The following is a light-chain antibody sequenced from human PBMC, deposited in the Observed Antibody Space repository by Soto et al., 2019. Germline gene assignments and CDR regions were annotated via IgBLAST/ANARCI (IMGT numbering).Light chain of an antibody. Sequence: HSVLTQPPSASATPGQRVTISCSGSTSNIGGNTVSWYQQLPGTAPKLLIYSNHQRPSGVPDRFSGSKSGTSASLAISGLQSEDEANYYCASWDDSLYGVIFGGGTKLTVL. CDR3: ASWDDSLYGVI. CDR1: TSNIGGNT. V-gene: IGLV1-44*01. J-gene: IGLJ2*01. CDR2: SNH.